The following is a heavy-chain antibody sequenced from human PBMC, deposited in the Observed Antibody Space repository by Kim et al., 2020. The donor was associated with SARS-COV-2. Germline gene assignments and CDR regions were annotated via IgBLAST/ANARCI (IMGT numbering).Heavy chain of an antibody. CDR3: ATYRSSSWYSHYYGMDV. CDR1: GYTLTELS. V-gene: IGHV1-24*01. CDR2: FDPEDGET. J-gene: IGHJ6*02. Sequence: ASVKVSCKVSGYTLTELSMHWVRQAPGKGLEWMGGFDPEDGETIYAQKFQGRVTMTEDTSTDTAYMELSSLRSEDTAVYYCATYRSSSWYSHYYGMDVWGQGTTVTVSS. D-gene: IGHD6-13*01.